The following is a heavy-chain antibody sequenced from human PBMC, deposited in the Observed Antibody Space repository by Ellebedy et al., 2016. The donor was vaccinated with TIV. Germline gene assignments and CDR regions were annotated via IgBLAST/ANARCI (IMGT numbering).Heavy chain of an antibody. CDR3: ARGEGGFWSGYPERFDP. J-gene: IGHJ5*02. CDR2: IKFDNIEK. Sequence: GESLKISCATSGFTFSRYWMAWLRQAPGKGLEYVAHIKFDNIEKYYVDSVKGRFTISRDNARNSLYLQMNSLRAEDTDVYYCARGEGGFWSGYPERFDPWGQGTLVTVSS. CDR1: GFTFSRYW. D-gene: IGHD3-3*01. V-gene: IGHV3-7*02.